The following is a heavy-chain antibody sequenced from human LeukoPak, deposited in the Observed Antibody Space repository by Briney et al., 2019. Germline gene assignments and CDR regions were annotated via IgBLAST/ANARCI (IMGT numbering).Heavy chain of an antibody. Sequence: SETLSLTCTVSGGSISSGDYYWSWIRQPPGKGLEWIGYIYYSGSTYYNPSLKSRVTISVDTSKNQFSLKLSSVTAADTAVYYCARETRYDYVWGSYRYGGPFDYWGQGTLVTVSS. CDR1: GGSISSGDYY. D-gene: IGHD3-16*02. CDR2: IYYSGST. V-gene: IGHV4-30-4*01. J-gene: IGHJ4*02. CDR3: ARETRYDYVWGSYRYGGPFDY.